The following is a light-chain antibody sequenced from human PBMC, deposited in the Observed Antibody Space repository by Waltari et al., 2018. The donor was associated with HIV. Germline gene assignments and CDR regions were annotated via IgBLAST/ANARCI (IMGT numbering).Light chain of an antibody. Sequence: SELTQPPSMSVSPGQTAKITCSGDVLAKQYAYWYQQKPGQDPVLVMSKDTQRPSEIPERFSGSSSGTTVTLTISGVQAEDEADYHCQSSDDSRPWIFGGGTKMTVL. J-gene: IGLJ2*01. CDR2: KDT. CDR3: QSSDDSRPWI. V-gene: IGLV3-25*03. CDR1: VLAKQY.